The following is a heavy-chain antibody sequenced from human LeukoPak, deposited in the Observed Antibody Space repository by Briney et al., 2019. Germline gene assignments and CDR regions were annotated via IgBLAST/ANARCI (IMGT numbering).Heavy chain of an antibody. V-gene: IGHV4-59*01. CDR3: ARDKRNLGYYYDSSGSFDY. J-gene: IGHJ4*02. CDR2: IYYSGST. CDR1: GGSISSYY. D-gene: IGHD3-22*01. Sequence: SETLSLTCTVSGGSISSYYWSWIRQPPGKGLEWIGYIYYSGSTNYNPSLKSRVTISADTSKNQFSLKLSSVTAADTAVYYCARDKRNLGYYYDSSGSFDYWGQGTLVTVSS.